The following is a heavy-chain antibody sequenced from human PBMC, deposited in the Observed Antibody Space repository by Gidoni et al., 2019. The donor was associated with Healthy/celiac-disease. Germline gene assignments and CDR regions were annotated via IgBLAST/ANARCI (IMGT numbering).Heavy chain of an antibody. CDR3: ARASRGDMAARPIYYFDY. CDR2: ISWNSGSI. D-gene: IGHD6-6*01. J-gene: IGHJ4*02. CDR1: GFTFDDYA. V-gene: IGHV3-9*01. Sequence: EVQLVESGGGWVQPGRSLRLSCAASGFTFDDYAVHWVRQAPGKGLEWVSGISWNSGSIGYADSVKGRFTISRDNAKNSLYLQMNSLRAEDTALYYCARASRGDMAARPIYYFDYWGQGTLVTVSS.